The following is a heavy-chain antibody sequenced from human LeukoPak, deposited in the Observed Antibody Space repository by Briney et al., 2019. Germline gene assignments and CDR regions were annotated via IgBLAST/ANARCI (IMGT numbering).Heavy chain of an antibody. CDR1: GGSISSYY. Sequence: PSETLSLTCTVSGGSISSYYWSWIRQPPGKGLEWIGYIYYSGSTNYNPSLKSRVTISVDTSKNQFSLKLSSVTAADTAVYYCARGDYDILTGYQNFDYWGQGTLVTVSS. CDR3: ARGDYDILTGYQNFDY. CDR2: IYYSGST. J-gene: IGHJ4*02. V-gene: IGHV4-59*01. D-gene: IGHD3-9*01.